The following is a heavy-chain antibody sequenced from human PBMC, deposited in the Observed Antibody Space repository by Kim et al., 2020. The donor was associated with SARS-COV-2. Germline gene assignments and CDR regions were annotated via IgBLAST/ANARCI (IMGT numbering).Heavy chain of an antibody. CDR3: ARLKRGDSGYDPGHFDY. Sequence: GGSLRLSCAASGFTFSSYGMHWVRQAPGKGLEWVAVISYDGSNKYYADSVKGRFTISRVNSKNTLYLQMNSLRAEYTAVYYCARLKRGDSGYDPGHFDY. CDR2: ISYDGSNK. CDR1: GFTFSSYG. J-gene: IGHJ4*01. V-gene: IGHV3-33*05. D-gene: IGHD5-12*01.